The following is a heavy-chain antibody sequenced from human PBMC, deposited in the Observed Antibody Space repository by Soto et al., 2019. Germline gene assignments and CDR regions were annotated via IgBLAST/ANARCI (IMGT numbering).Heavy chain of an antibody. CDR1: GGSISSGGYY. Sequence: SETLSLTCTVSGGSISSGGYYWSWIRQHPGKGLEWIGYIYYSGRTYYNPSLHSRVSIAVDTTENQFSLKLTSVTAADTSVYYCATASFYSSSSWFDPWGRGTLVTVSS. V-gene: IGHV4-31*03. J-gene: IGHJ5*02. D-gene: IGHD6-6*01. CDR3: ATASFYSSSSWFDP. CDR2: IYYSGRT.